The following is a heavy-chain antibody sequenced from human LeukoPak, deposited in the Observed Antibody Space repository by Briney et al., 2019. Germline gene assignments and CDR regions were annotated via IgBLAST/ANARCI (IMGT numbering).Heavy chain of an antibody. CDR3: ARAGTAKYYYYGMDV. Sequence: PSETLSPTCPVSGGSISSYYRSWIRQPPGKGLEWIGHIYYSGSTNYNPPLKSRVTVSVDTSRNRFSLKLSSLTAADTAVYYCARAGTAKYYYYGMDVWGQGTTVTVSS. D-gene: IGHD2-21*02. CDR2: IYYSGST. J-gene: IGHJ6*02. V-gene: IGHV4-59*01. CDR1: GGSISSYY.